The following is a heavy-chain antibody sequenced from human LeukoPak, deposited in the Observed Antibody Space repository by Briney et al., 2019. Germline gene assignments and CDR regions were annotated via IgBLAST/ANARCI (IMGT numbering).Heavy chain of an antibody. CDR3: ARAARIKVRGVSPYFDY. V-gene: IGHV3-30-3*01. J-gene: IGHJ4*02. D-gene: IGHD3-10*01. Sequence: GRSLRLSCAASGFTFSSYAMHWVRQAPGKGLEWVAVISYDGSNKYYADSVKGRFTISRDNSKNTLYLQMNSLRAEDTAVYYCARAARIKVRGVSPYFDYWGQGTLVTVSS. CDR1: GFTFSSYA. CDR2: ISYDGSNK.